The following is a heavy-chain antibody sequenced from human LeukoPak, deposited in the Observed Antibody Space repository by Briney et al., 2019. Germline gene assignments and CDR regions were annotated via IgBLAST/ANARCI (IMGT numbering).Heavy chain of an antibody. V-gene: IGHV3-30*18. J-gene: IGHJ4*02. CDR2: ISYDAKSN. CDR3: AKDIYGGNWPNDY. D-gene: IGHD4-23*01. Sequence: GGSLRLTCVNSGFTFSSYGIHWVRQVPGKGLEWVAVISYDAKSNYHVDSVKGRFTISRDNSKNTLYLQMNSLRAEDTALYYCAKDIYGGNWPNDYWGQGTLVTVSS. CDR1: GFTFSSYG.